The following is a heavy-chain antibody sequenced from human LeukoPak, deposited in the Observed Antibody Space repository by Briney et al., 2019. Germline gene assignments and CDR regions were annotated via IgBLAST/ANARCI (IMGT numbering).Heavy chain of an antibody. V-gene: IGHV1-8*01. CDR3: ARHSSSSFY. J-gene: IGHJ4*02. CDR1: GYTFTTYD. CDR2: MDPNSGNT. D-gene: IGHD6-13*01. Sequence: ASVRVSCTASGYTFTTYDINWVRQATGQGLEWMGWMDPNSGNTGYAQKFQGRVTMTRNTSISTAYMELSSLRSEDTAVYYCARHSSSSFYWGQGTLVTVSS.